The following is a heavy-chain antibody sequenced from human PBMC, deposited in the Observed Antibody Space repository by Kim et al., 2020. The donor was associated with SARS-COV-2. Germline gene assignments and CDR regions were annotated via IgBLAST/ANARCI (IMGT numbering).Heavy chain of an antibody. D-gene: IGHD6-25*01. Sequence: GGSLRLSCAASGFTFSDYAMTWVRQAPGKGLEWVSTTITSGANTYYADSVRGRFTSSRDNSYNMLSLQMNSLRAEDTAVYFYAKERRSGDWYFDLWGRGTLVTVSS. CDR1: GFTFSDYA. CDR3: AKERRSGDWYFDL. J-gene: IGHJ2*01. V-gene: IGHV3-23*01. CDR2: TITSGANT.